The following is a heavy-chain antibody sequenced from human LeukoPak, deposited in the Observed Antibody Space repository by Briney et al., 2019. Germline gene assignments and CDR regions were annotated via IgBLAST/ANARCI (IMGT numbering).Heavy chain of an antibody. V-gene: IGHV1-2*02. CDR1: GYTFTGYC. CDR3: ARDRAGVSDY. Sequence: ASVKVSCKASGYTFTGYCMHWVQQAPGQGLEWMGWINPNSGGTNYAQKFQGRVTMTRDTSISTAYMELSRLRSDDTAVYYCARDRAGVSDYWGQGTLVTVSS. CDR2: INPNSGGT. D-gene: IGHD7-27*01. J-gene: IGHJ4*02.